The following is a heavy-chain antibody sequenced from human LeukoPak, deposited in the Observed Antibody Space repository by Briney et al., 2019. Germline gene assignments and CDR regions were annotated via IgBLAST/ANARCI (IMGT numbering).Heavy chain of an antibody. CDR2: IIPIFGTA. CDR3: ASDGSGEAFDI. Sequence: SVKVSCKASGGTFSSYAISWVRQAPGQGLEGLGGIIPIFGTANYAQKFQGRVTITADESTSTAYMELSSLRSEDTAVYYCASDGSGEAFDIWGQGTMVTVSS. J-gene: IGHJ3*02. CDR1: GGTFSSYA. V-gene: IGHV1-69*13. D-gene: IGHD3-10*01.